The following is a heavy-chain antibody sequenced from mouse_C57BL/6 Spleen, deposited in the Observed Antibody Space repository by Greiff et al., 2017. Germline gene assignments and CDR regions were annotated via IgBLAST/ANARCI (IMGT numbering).Heavy chain of an antibody. CDR1: GYTFTSYG. D-gene: IGHD3-2*02. Sequence: SGAELARPGASVKLSCKASGYTFTSYGIRWVKQRTGQGLEWLGEIYPRSGYTYSNESLQGKATLTADKSSSTAYMELRSRRSEDSAVYFCARGGVEQARDDWGQGTSVTVSS. V-gene: IGHV1-81*01. CDR2: IYPRSGYT. CDR3: ARGGVEQARDD. J-gene: IGHJ4*01.